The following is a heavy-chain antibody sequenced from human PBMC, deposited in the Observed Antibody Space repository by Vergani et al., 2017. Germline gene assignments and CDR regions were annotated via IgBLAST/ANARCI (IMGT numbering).Heavy chain of an antibody. V-gene: IGHV3-9*02. CDR2: ISWNSNSI. CDR3: AKXVGTSSGGGWFDP. D-gene: IGHD6-6*01. Sequence: EVQLEESGGGLVLPGRSLRLSCVASGFTSAGYAMHWVRQAPGKGLEWVSGISWNSNSIGYADSVKGRFTISRDNANNSLYLQINSLRAEDTVLYYCAKXVGTSSGGGWFDPWGQGTLVTVSS. CDR1: GFTSAGYA. J-gene: IGHJ5*02.